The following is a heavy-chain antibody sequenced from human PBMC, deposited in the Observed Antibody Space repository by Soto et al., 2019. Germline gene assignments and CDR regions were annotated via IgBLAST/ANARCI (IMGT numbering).Heavy chain of an antibody. CDR1: GFTFSNYW. J-gene: IGHJ4*02. Sequence: SLRLSCAASGFTFSNYWMSWVRQAPGKGLEWVANIKQDGSESNYADSVKGRFTISRDNAENTLYLQMNSLRAEDTAVYYCAKIGDFSHFDYWGQGTLVTVSS. D-gene: IGHD3-3*01. CDR2: IKQDGSES. V-gene: IGHV3-7*03. CDR3: AKIGDFSHFDY.